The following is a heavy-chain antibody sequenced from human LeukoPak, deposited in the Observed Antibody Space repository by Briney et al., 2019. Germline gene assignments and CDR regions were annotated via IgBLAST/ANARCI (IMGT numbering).Heavy chain of an antibody. CDR1: GGTFSSYA. CDR3: ARALIRFLEWPRNCFDP. J-gene: IGHJ5*02. D-gene: IGHD3-3*01. Sequence: SVKVSCQASGGTFSSYAISWVRQPPGQGLDWMGGIIPIFGTGSYEQKFQGRVTITTDESASTAYMELSSLRSEDTAVYDCARALIRFLEWPRNCFDPWGQGTLVTVSS. V-gene: IGHV1-69*05. CDR2: IIPIFGTG.